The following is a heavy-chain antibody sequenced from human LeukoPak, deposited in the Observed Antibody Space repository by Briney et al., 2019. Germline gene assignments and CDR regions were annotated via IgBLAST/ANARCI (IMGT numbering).Heavy chain of an antibody. Sequence: SQTLSLTCTVSGDSISRGSYYWNWIRQPAGKGLKWIGRIYTSGSTDHNPSLKSRVTLSVDTSKNQFSLKLSSVTAADTAVYYCARWGDLYWYFDLWGRGTLVTVSS. D-gene: IGHD2-21*02. J-gene: IGHJ2*01. V-gene: IGHV4-61*02. CDR3: ARWGDLYWYFDL. CDR1: GDSISRGSYY. CDR2: IYTSGST.